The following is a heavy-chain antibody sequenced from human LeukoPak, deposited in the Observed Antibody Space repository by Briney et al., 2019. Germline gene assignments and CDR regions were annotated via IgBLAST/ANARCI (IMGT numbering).Heavy chain of an antibody. CDR1: GGSISSYY. V-gene: IGHV4-59*08. Sequence: SETLSLTCTVSGGSISSYYWSWIRQPPGRGLEWIAYISDIGSINYNPSLKSRVTISLDTSKNQFSLKLSSVTAADTAVYYCAGHHPRNTVDFWGQGTLVTVSS. CDR2: ISDIGSI. D-gene: IGHD2/OR15-2a*01. CDR3: AGHHPRNTVDF. J-gene: IGHJ4*02.